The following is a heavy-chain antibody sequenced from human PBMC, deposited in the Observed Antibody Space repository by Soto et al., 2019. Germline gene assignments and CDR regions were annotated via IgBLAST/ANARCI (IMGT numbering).Heavy chain of an antibody. V-gene: IGHV3-23*01. CDR2: ISGSGGST. CDR3: AKDSNPGSIW. J-gene: IGHJ4*02. D-gene: IGHD2-21*01. Sequence: VQLLESGGGLVQPGGSLRLSCAASGFTFNNYGMSWVRQAPGRGLEWVSGISGSGGSTYYSDSVKGRFTISRDNSKTTLYLQMNNLRAEDTALYYGAKDSNPGSIWWGQGTLVTVSS. CDR1: GFTFNNYG.